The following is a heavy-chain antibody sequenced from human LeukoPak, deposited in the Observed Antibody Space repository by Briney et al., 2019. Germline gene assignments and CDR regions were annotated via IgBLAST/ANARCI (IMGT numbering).Heavy chain of an antibody. V-gene: IGHV1-69*13. CDR2: IIPIFGTA. Sequence: ASVRVSCKASGGIFISYAIRWERQAPGQWLEWMGGIIPIFGTANYAQKFQGRVTITADESTSTAYMELSSLRSEDTAVYYCARDGYYDSSGYGYWGQGTLVTVSS. D-gene: IGHD3-22*01. J-gene: IGHJ4*02. CDR3: ARDGYYDSSGYGY. CDR1: GGIFISYA.